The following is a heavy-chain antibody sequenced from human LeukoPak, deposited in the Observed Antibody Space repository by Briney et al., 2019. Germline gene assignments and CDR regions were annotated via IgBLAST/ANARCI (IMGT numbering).Heavy chain of an antibody. CDR3: ARETTGAGTARPFDY. CDR2: IYTSGST. D-gene: IGHD6-13*01. J-gene: IGHJ4*02. CDR1: GGSISNFY. Sequence: MPSETLSLTCTVSGGSISNFYWSWIRQPAGKALEWIGRIYTSGSTNYNPSLKSRVTMSVDTSKNQFSLKLSSVTAADTAVYFCARETTGAGTARPFDYWGQGTLVTVSS. V-gene: IGHV4-4*07.